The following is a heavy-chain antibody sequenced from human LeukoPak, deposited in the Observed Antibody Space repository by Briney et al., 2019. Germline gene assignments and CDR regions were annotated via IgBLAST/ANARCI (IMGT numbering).Heavy chain of an antibody. CDR1: GYTFTSYG. CDR2: ISAYNGNT. V-gene: IGHV1-18*01. Sequence: ASVKVSCKASGYTFTSYGISWVRQAPGRGLEWMGWISAYNGNTNYAQKLQGRVTMTEDTSTDTAYMELSSLKSDDTAVYYCATDADWDEGWDYWGQGTLVTVST. CDR3: ATDADWDEGWDY. D-gene: IGHD1-1*01. J-gene: IGHJ4*02.